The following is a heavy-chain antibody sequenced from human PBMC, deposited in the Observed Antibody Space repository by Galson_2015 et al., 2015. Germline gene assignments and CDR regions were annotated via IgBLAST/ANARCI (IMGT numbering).Heavy chain of an antibody. CDR3: ARDIRGYIYGFLEEYGLDV. D-gene: IGHD5-18*01. CDR2: ISSSSSTI. V-gene: IGHV3-48*02. Sequence: SLRLSCAASGFTFSSYSMNWVRQAPGKGLEWVSYISSSSSTIYYADSVKGRFTISRDNAKNSLYLQMNSLRDEDTAVYYCARDIRGYIYGFLEEYGLDVWGQGTTVIVSS. CDR1: GFTFSSYS. J-gene: IGHJ6*02.